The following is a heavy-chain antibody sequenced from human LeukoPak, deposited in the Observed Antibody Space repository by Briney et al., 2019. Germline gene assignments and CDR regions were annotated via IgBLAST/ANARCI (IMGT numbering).Heavy chain of an antibody. CDR2: ISGGGDIT. CDR1: GFTFSSHG. D-gene: IGHD5-12*01. V-gene: IGHV3-23*01. J-gene: IGHJ4*02. CDR3: ARGPSGYHNT. Sequence: RAGGSLRLSCAGSGFTFSSHGMNWVRQAPGKGLEWVSGISGGGDITYYADSVKGRFTISRDNSKNTLYLQMNSLRAEDTAVYYCARGPSGYHNTGGQGTLVTVSS.